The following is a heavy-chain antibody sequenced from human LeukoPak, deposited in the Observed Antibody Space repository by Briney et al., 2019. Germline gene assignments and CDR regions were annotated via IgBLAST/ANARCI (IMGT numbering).Heavy chain of an antibody. J-gene: IGHJ4*02. D-gene: IGHD6-19*01. Sequence: SETLSLTCTVSGGSISSYYWSWIRQPPGKGLEWIGYIYTSGSTNYNPSLKSRVTISVDTSKNQFSLKLSSVTAADTAVYYCARQQEVVAGPQGFDYWGQGTLVTVSS. CDR2: IYTSGST. V-gene: IGHV4-4*09. CDR1: GGSISSYY. CDR3: ARQQEVVAGPQGFDY.